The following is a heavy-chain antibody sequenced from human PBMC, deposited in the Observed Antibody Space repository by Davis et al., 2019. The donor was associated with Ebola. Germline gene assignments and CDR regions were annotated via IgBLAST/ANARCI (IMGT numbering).Heavy chain of an antibody. CDR2: IYPGDSDP. V-gene: IGHV5-51*01. Sequence: KVSCKGSGYTFTTYWIGWVRQMPGKGLEWMGIIYPGDSDPRYSPSFQGQVTISADKSISTAYLQWGSLKASDNAMYYCARRGGWSGAFLDYWGQGTLVTVSS. D-gene: IGHD3-3*02. J-gene: IGHJ4*02. CDR3: ARRGGWSGAFLDY. CDR1: GYTFTTYW.